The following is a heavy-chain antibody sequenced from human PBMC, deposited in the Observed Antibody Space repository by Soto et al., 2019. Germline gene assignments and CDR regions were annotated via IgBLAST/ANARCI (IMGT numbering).Heavy chain of an antibody. D-gene: IGHD3-10*01. CDR2: ITWYSGSV. CDR1: GFTFDDFA. Sequence: EVQLVKSGGGLAQPGGSLRLSCAASGFTFDDFAMHWVRQARGKGLAWVSGITWYSGSVGYADSLRGRFTISRDNAKKSLYLQMNSLRPEDTALYYCAKVGNFGLGTYYNEKYYFDYWGQGSLVNVSS. J-gene: IGHJ4*02. V-gene: IGHV3-9*01. CDR3: AKVGNFGLGTYYNEKYYFDY.